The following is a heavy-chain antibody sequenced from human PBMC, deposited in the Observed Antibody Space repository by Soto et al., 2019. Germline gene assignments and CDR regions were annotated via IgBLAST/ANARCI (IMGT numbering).Heavy chain of an antibody. V-gene: IGHV3-74*01. J-gene: IGHJ1*01. CDR1: GFRFTDYW. CDR3: VKDPYYDSSGRVKGEYFQH. D-gene: IGHD3-22*01. Sequence: VASLRLSYKTSGFRFTDYWLHSVRQAPGSGLVWVSRINFDGANTIYADSVTGRFTISRDNVRNTLFLHMNSLRAEDTAVYYCVKDPYYDSSGRVKGEYFQHWGQGTLVTVSS. CDR2: INFDGANT.